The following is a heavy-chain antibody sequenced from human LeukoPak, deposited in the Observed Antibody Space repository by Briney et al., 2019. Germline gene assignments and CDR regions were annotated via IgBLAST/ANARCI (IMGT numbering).Heavy chain of an antibody. CDR3: AKDPRRVVVVPAGMGFDY. J-gene: IGHJ4*02. CDR1: GFTFSSYA. D-gene: IGHD2-2*01. V-gene: IGHV3-23*01. CDR2: ISGSGGST. Sequence: GGSLRLSCAASGFTFSSYAMSWVRQAPGKGLEWVSAISGSGGSTYYADSVKGRFTISRDNSKNTLYLQMNSLRAEDTAVYYCAKDPRRVVVVPAGMGFDYWGQGTLVTVSS.